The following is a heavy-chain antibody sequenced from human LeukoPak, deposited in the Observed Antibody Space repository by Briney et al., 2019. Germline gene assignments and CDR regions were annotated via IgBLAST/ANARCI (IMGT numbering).Heavy chain of an antibody. CDR3: TTASPRWSRYIDY. CDR1: GFTFSNAW. V-gene: IGHV3-15*01. D-gene: IGHD2-15*01. J-gene: IGHJ4*02. CDR2: IKSKTDGGTT. Sequence: GGSLRLSCAASGFTFSNAWMSWVRQAPGKGLEWVGRIKSKTDGGTTDYAAPVKGRFTVSRDDSKNTLYLQMNSLKTEDTAVYYCTTASPRWSRYIDYWGQGTLVTVSS.